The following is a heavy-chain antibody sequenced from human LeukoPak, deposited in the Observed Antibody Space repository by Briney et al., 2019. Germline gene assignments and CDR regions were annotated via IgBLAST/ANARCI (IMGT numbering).Heavy chain of an antibody. D-gene: IGHD3/OR15-3a*01. Sequence: GESLKISCQGSGNRFSNYWIAWVRQVPGKGLEWMGVTGASGTRYSPSFEGQVTMAVDKSINTAYLQWSSLKASDTAIYYCARHFGTGTPFDFWAREPWSPSPQ. V-gene: IGHV5-51*01. J-gene: IGHJ4*02. CDR3: ARHFGTGTPFDF. CDR2: TGASGT. CDR1: GNRFSNYW.